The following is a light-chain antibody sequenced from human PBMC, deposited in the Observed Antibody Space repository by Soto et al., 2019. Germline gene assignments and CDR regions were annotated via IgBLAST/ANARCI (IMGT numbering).Light chain of an antibody. Sequence: IQFTQSPSSLSASVGDRVTITCRASQGISSYLAWYQQKPGKAPKLLIYAASTLQSGVPSRFSGSGSGTEFTLTISSLQPEDFATYYCQQLNSYLSITFGQGTRLEI. J-gene: IGKJ5*01. CDR1: QGISSY. V-gene: IGKV1-9*01. CDR2: AAS. CDR3: QQLNSYLSIT.